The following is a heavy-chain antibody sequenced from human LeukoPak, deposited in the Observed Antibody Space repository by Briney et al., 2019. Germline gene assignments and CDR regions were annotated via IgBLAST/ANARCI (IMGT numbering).Heavy chain of an antibody. V-gene: IGHV6-1*01. J-gene: IGHJ6*02. D-gene: IGHD6-25*01. CDR2: TYYRSKWYN. CDR3: AREEGESSGWNINYYYGMDV. CDR1: GDSVSSNSAA. Sequence: SQTLSLTCAISGDSVSSNSAAWNWILQSPSRGLVWLGRTYYRSKWYNDYAVSVKSRITINPDTSKNQFSLQLNSVTPEDTAVYYCAREEGESSGWNINYYYGMDVWGQGTTVTVSS.